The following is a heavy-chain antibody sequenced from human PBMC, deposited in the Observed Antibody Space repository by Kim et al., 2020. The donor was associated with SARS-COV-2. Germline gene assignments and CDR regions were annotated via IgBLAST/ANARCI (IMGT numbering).Heavy chain of an antibody. CDR3: ARVTVAAGTPDY. D-gene: IGHD6-13*01. Sequence: KYSQKFQGRVTITRDTSASTAYMGLSSLRSEDTAVYYCARVTVAAGTPDYWGQGTLVTVSS. V-gene: IGHV1-3*01. J-gene: IGHJ4*02.